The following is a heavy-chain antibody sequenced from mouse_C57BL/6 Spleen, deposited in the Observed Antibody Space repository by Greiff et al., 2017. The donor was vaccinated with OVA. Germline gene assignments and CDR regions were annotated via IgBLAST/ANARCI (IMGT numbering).Heavy chain of an antibody. J-gene: IGHJ2*01. Sequence: EVQLQQSGPELVKPGASVKMSCKASGYTFTDYNMHWVKQSHGKSLEWIGYINPNNGGTSYNQKFKGKATLTVNKSSSTAYMELRSLTSEDSAVYYCARPSIYDGYYAYYFDYWGQGTTLTVSS. V-gene: IGHV1-22*01. D-gene: IGHD2-3*01. CDR2: INPNNGGT. CDR1: GYTFTDYN. CDR3: ARPSIYDGYYAYYFDY.